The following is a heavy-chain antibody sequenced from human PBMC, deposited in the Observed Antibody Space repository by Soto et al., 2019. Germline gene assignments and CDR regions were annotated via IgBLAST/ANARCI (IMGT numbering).Heavy chain of an antibody. Sequence: QVQLQESGPGLVKPSETLSLTCTVSGGSISSYYWSWIRQPPGKGLEWIGYIYYSGSTNYNPSLKSRVTISVDTSKNQFSLKLSSVTAADTAVYYCARRAPANWYFDLWGRGTLVTVSS. CDR3: ARRAPANWYFDL. CDR2: IYYSGST. J-gene: IGHJ2*01. CDR1: GGSISSYY. V-gene: IGHV4-59*08.